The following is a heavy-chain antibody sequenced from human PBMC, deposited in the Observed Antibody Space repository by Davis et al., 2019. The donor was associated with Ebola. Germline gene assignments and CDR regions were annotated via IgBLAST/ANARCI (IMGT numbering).Heavy chain of an antibody. Sequence: ASVKVSCKVSGYTLTELSMHWVRQAPGKGLEWMGGFDPEDGETIYAQKFQGRVTMTEDTSTDTAYMELSSLRSDDTAVYYCARGITMVRGVTPMDVWGQGTTVTVSS. D-gene: IGHD3-10*01. J-gene: IGHJ6*02. CDR3: ARGITMVRGVTPMDV. V-gene: IGHV1-24*01. CDR1: GYTLTELS. CDR2: FDPEDGET.